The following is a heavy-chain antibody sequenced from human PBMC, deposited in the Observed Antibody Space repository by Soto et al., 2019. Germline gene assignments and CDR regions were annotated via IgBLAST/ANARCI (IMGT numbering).Heavy chain of an antibody. Sequence: QVQLQESGPGLVKPSETLSLTCTVSGGSIRSYYWSWIRQPPGKGLEWIGYIYYSGSTNYHPSLKSRVTISVDTSKNQFSLKLSSVTAADTAVYYCARRYGSAIDYWGQGTLVTVSS. CDR3: ARRYGSAIDY. CDR1: GGSIRSYY. D-gene: IGHD1-26*01. V-gene: IGHV4-59*08. J-gene: IGHJ4*02. CDR2: IYYSGST.